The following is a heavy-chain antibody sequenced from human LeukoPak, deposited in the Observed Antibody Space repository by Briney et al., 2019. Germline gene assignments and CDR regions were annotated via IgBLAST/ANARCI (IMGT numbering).Heavy chain of an antibody. Sequence: SVKVSCKASGGTYSNYGFNWVRQAPGQGLEWMGGISPIFGSANYAQKFQGRVTITADESTSTAYMDLSSLRSEDTAVYYCAKAAPGYSSGWYVDYWGQGTLVTVSS. D-gene: IGHD6-19*01. V-gene: IGHV1-69*13. CDR2: ISPIFGSA. CDR3: AKAAPGYSSGWYVDY. J-gene: IGHJ4*02. CDR1: GGTYSNYG.